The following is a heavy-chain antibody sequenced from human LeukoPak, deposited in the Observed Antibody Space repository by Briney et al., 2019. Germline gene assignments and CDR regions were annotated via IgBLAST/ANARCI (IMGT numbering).Heavy chain of an antibody. D-gene: IGHD6-13*01. J-gene: IGHJ5*02. Sequence: ASVKVSCKASGYTFTSYAMHWVRQAPGQRLEWMGRINAGNGNTKYSQKFQGRVTITRDTSASTAYMELSSLRSEDTAVYYCARAQQRGWFDPWGQGTLVTVSS. CDR2: INAGNGNT. CDR1: GYTFTSYA. V-gene: IGHV1-3*01. CDR3: ARAQQRGWFDP.